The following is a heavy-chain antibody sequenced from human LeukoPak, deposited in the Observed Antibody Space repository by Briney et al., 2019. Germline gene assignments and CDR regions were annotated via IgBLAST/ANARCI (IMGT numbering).Heavy chain of an antibody. J-gene: IGHJ4*02. D-gene: IGHD6-13*01. CDR1: GGSFSGYY. CDR3: ARRGPSSPSYYFDY. CDR2: ISHSGST. Sequence: PSETLSLTCAVYGGSFSGYYWSWIRQPPGKGLEWIGEISHSGSTNYNPSLKSRVTISVDTSKNHFSLILSSVTAADTAVYYCARRGPSSPSYYFDYWGQGTLVTVSS. V-gene: IGHV4-34*01.